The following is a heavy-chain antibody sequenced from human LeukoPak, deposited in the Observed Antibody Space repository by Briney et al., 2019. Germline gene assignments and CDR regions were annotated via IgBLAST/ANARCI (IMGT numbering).Heavy chain of an antibody. CDR3: ARARYYYDSSGYLYFDY. Sequence: SETLSLTCTLSVGSISGYHWSWIRQPPGKGLECVGYIFYSGSTNYNPSLKSRVIISVDTSKKQFSLKLSSVTAADTAVYYCARARYYYDSSGYLYFDYWGQGTLVTVSS. V-gene: IGHV4-59*01. D-gene: IGHD3-22*01. CDR1: VGSISGYH. CDR2: IFYSGST. J-gene: IGHJ4*02.